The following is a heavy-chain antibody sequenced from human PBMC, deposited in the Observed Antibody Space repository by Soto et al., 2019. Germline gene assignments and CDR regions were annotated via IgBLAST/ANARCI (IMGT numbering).Heavy chain of an antibody. CDR1: GFTFSSYW. D-gene: IGHD3-22*01. V-gene: IGHV3-7*03. CDR2: IKQDGSEK. Sequence: GESLKISCAASGFTFSSYWMSWVRQAPGKGLEWVANIKQDGSEKYYVDSVKGRFTISRDNAKNSLYLQMNSLRAEDTAVYYCARPGGYYDSSGYYNWGQGTLVTAPQ. CDR3: ARPGGYYDSSGYYN. J-gene: IGHJ4*02.